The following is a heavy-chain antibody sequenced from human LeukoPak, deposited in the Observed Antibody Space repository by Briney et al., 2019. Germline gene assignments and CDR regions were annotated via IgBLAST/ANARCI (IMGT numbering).Heavy chain of an antibody. CDR1: VFTVSSNY. CDR3: AREGRPMVRGVQDAFDI. J-gene: IGHJ3*02. D-gene: IGHD3-10*01. CDR2: MFSGIST. Sequence: PGGSLRLSCAVSVFTVSSNYMSWVRRAPGKGREGVSVMFSGISTYNADSVNGRFTISRDNSKNTMYLQMNSLGAEDTAVYYCAREGRPMVRGVQDAFDIWGQGTMVTVSS. V-gene: IGHV3-66*02.